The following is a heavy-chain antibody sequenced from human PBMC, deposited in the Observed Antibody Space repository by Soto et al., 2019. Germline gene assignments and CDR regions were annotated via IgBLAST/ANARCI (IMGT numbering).Heavy chain of an antibody. J-gene: IGHJ3*02. V-gene: IGHV4-34*01. CDR2: INHSGST. CDR3: ARLAPDDILTGPDAFDI. D-gene: IGHD3-9*01. CDR1: GGSFSGYY. Sequence: PSETLSLTCAVSGGSFSGYYWSWIRQPPGKGQEWIGEINHSGSTNYNPSLNSRDTISVDTSKNQFSLKLSSVTAADTAVYYCARLAPDDILTGPDAFDIWGQGTMVTVS.